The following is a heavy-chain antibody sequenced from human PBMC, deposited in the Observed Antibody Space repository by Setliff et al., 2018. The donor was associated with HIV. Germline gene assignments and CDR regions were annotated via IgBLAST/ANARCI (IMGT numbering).Heavy chain of an antibody. CDR1: TESLTRYD. Sequence: SETLSLTCAVYTESLTRYDWAWIRQSPEKGLEWIGEIDDSGSIIYNPSLQSRVTMSVDTSKNQFSLKVRSLTAADTGLYYCARVKSIKTTLVRLWPRFDLWGQGTQLTVSS. CDR3: ARVKSIKTTLVRLWPRFDL. D-gene: IGHD3-10*01. V-gene: IGHV4-34*01. J-gene: IGHJ5*02. CDR2: IDDSGSI.